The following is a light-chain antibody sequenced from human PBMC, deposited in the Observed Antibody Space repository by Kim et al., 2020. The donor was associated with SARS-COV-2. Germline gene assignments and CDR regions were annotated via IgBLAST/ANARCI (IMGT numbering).Light chain of an antibody. CDR3: ATWDSSLSVGV. Sequence: QSVLTQPPSVSAAPGHKVTISCSGSRSNIGNNPVSWYQQFPGTAPRLITYDNDKRPSGIPDRFSSSNSGTSATLAITGLRTGDEADYYCATWDSSLSVGVFGGGTKVTVL. J-gene: IGLJ3*02. CDR2: DND. CDR1: RSNIGNNP. V-gene: IGLV1-51*01.